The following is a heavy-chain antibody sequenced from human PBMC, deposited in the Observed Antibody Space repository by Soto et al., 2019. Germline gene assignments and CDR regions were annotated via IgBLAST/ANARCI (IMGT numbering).Heavy chain of an antibody. CDR1: GGSISSYY. J-gene: IGHJ6*02. CDR2: IYTSGST. V-gene: IGHV4-4*07. D-gene: IGHD6-6*01. Sequence: SETLSLTCTVSGGSISSYYWSWIRQPAGKGLEWIGRIYTSGSTNYNPSLKSRVTMSVDTSKNQFSLKLSSVTAADTAVYYCAVSSIATRGYYYGMDVWGQGTTVTVSS. CDR3: AVSSIATRGYYYGMDV.